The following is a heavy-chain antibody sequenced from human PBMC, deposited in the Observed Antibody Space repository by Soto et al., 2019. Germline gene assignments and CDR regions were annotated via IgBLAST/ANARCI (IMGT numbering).Heavy chain of an antibody. V-gene: IGHV5-51*01. J-gene: IGHJ4*02. Sequence: GESRKISCPACGYSSTSSWTRQVRQMHGKCLEWMGIINPADSDNKYSPPFQGQVTISGEKSISTVXLKWSSLEASDRAFDYCARRAQSSAYIGYGAQGALVTVPS. CDR2: INPADSDN. CDR3: ARRAQSSAYIGY. CDR1: GYSSTSSW. D-gene: IGHD6-25*01.